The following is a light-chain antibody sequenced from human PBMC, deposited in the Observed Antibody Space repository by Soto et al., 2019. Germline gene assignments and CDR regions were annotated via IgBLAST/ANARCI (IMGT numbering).Light chain of an antibody. Sequence: QSALTQPPSVSGSPGQSVTISCTGTSSDVGSYNRVSWYQQPPGTAPKLMIYQVSNRPSGVPDRFSGSKSGNTASLTISGLQAEDEADYYSSSYTSSSTWVFGGGTQLTVL. V-gene: IGLV2-18*02. CDR2: QVS. J-gene: IGLJ3*02. CDR1: SSDVGSYNR. CDR3: SSYTSSSTWV.